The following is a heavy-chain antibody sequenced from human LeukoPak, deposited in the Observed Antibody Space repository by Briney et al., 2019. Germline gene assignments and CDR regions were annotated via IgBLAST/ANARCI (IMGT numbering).Heavy chain of an antibody. CDR1: GFTFSSYS. V-gene: IGHV3-21*01. D-gene: IGHD5-18*01. CDR3: ARASSGYSYGRHFDY. J-gene: IGHJ4*02. Sequence: GGSLRLSCAAPGFTFSSYSMNWVRQAPGKGLEWVSSISSSSSYIYYADSVRGRFTISRDNAKNSLYPQMNSLRAEDTAVYYCARASSGYSYGRHFDYWGQGTLVTVSS. CDR2: ISSSSSYI.